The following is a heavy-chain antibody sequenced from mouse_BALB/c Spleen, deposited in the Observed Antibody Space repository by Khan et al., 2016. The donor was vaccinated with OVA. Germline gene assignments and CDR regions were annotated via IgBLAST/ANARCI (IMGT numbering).Heavy chain of an antibody. CDR1: GYTFTDYE. D-gene: IGHD1-1*01. J-gene: IGHJ2*01. CDR2: IDPETGGT. Sequence: QVQLQQSGAELVRPGASVTLSCKASGYTFTDYEMHWVKQTPVHGLEWIGAIDPETGGTAYNQKFKCKATMTADKYSSTAYMELRSLTSEDSAVYYCTRSYYGSSGSDYWGQGTTLTVSS. V-gene: IGHV1-15*01. CDR3: TRSYYGSSGSDY.